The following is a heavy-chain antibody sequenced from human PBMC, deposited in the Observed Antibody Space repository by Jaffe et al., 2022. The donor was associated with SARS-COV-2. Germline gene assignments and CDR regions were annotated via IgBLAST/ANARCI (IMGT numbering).Heavy chain of an antibody. J-gene: IGHJ4*02. D-gene: IGHD3-10*01. CDR2: INHSGST. Sequence: QVQLQQWGAGLLKPSETLSLTCAVYGGSFSGYYWSWIRQPPGKGLEWIGEINHSGSTNYNPSLKSRVTISVDTSKNQFSLKLSSVTAADTAVYYCARGRGTMVRGVTPLSLWFDYWGQGTLVTVSS. CDR3: ARGRGTMVRGVTPLSLWFDY. V-gene: IGHV4-34*01. CDR1: GGSFSGYY.